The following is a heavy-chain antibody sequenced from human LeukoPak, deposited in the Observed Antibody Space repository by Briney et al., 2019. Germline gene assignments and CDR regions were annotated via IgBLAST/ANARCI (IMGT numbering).Heavy chain of an antibody. CDR2: IIPNGGGT. Sequence: ASVKLSCKASGYTFAGYYMHWVRQAPGQGLEWMGWIIPNGGGTKYAQKFQGRVTVTRDTSISTAYMELSRPRSDDTAVYYCARGQLTEIDYWGQGTLVTVSS. J-gene: IGHJ4*02. V-gene: IGHV1-2*02. CDR3: ARGQLTEIDY. CDR1: GYTFAGYY. D-gene: IGHD5-24*01.